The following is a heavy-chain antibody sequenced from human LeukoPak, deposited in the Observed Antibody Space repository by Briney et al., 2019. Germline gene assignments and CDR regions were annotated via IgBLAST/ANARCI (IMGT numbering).Heavy chain of an antibody. Sequence: ASVKVSCKASGYTFTGYYMHWVRQAPGQGLEWMGWINPNSGGTNYAQKFQGWVTMTRDTSISTAYMEPSRLRSDDTAVYYCARDPLGGSYNFDYWGQGTLVTVSS. D-gene: IGHD1-26*01. CDR3: ARDPLGGSYNFDY. J-gene: IGHJ4*02. CDR2: INPNSGGT. V-gene: IGHV1-2*04. CDR1: GYTFTGYY.